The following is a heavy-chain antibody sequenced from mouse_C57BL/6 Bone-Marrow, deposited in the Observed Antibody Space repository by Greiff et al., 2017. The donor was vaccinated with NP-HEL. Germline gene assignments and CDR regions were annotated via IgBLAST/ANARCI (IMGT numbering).Heavy chain of an antibody. V-gene: IGHV14-4*01. CDR3: TTNGYDGD. J-gene: IGHJ2*01. Sequence: EVKLMESGAELVRPGASVKLSCAASGFNIKDDYMHWVKQRPEQGLEWIGWIDPENGDTEYASKFQGKATITADTSSNTAYLQLSSLTSEDTAVYYCTTNGYDGDWGQGTTLTVSS. CDR2: IDPENGDT. D-gene: IGHD2-2*01. CDR1: GFNIKDDY.